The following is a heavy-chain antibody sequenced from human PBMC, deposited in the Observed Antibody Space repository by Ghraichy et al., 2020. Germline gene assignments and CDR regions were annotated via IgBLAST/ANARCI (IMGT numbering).Heavy chain of an antibody. CDR2: ISYDGSNK. V-gene: IGHV3-30-3*01. J-gene: IGHJ4*02. CDR3: ASLGDEDY. Sequence: GGSLRLSCAASGFTFSSYAMHWVRQAPGKGLEWVAVISYDGSNKYYADSVKGRFTISRDNSKNTLYLQMNSLRAEDTAVYYCASLGDEDYWGQGTLVTVSS. CDR1: GFTFSSYA.